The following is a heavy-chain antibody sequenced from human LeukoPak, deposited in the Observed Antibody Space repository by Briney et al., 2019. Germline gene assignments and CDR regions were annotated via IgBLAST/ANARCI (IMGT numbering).Heavy chain of an antibody. CDR2: IKSDGSST. CDR3: AKDNSPGWFGP. Sequence: GGSLRLSCATSGFTFSNYWMHWVRQVPGKGLVWVSRIKSDGSSTSYADSVKGRFTISRDNAKNTLYLQMNSLRAEDTAIYCCAKDNSPGWFGPWGQGTLVTVSS. CDR1: GFTFSNYW. D-gene: IGHD4-11*01. V-gene: IGHV3-74*01. J-gene: IGHJ5*02.